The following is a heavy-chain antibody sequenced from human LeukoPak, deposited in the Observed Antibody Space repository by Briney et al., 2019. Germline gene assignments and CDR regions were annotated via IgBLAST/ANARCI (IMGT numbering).Heavy chain of an antibody. CDR2: INPQNDVT. J-gene: IGHJ4*02. CDR3: ARGLLTGDYGEQMGDF. CDR1: GYTFTHHE. V-gene: IGHV1-8*01. D-gene: IGHD4-17*01. Sequence: GASVTVSCKASGYTFTHHEINWVRQAPGQGLEGMGWINPQNDVTAYAQKFQGRVTITKDTSLHTAYLELTRLTSDDTAFYYCARGLLTGDYGEQMGDFWGRGTPVTVSS.